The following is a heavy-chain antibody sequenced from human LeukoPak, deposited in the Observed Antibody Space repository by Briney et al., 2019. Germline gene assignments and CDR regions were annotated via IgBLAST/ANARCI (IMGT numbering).Heavy chain of an antibody. J-gene: IGHJ4*02. V-gene: IGHV3-9*01. CDR2: ISWNSGSI. CDR1: GFTFDDYA. D-gene: IGHD1-26*01. CDR3: AKDLGGSSGSSHFDY. Sequence: GRSLRLSCAASGFTFDDYAMHWARQAPGKGLEWVSGISWNSGSIGYADSVKGRFTISRDNAKNSLYLQMNSLRAEDTALYYCAKDLGGSSGSSHFDYWGQGTLVTVSS.